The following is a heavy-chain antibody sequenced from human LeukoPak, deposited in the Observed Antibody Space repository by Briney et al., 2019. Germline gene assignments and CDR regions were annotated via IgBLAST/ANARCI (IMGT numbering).Heavy chain of an antibody. CDR3: AREVTGTATSYYYGMDV. J-gene: IGHJ6*02. CDR2: IIPIFGTA. CDR1: GGTFSSYA. D-gene: IGHD1-20*01. Sequence: SVKVSCKASGGTFSSYAISWVRQAPGQGLEWMGGIIPIFGTANYVQKFQGRVTITADESTSTAYMELSSLRSEDTAVYYCAREVTGTATSYYYGMDVWGQGTTVTVSS. V-gene: IGHV1-69*13.